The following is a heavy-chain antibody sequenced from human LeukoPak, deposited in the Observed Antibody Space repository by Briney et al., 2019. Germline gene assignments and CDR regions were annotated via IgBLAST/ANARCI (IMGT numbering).Heavy chain of an antibody. Sequence: GGSLRLSCAASGFTFSSYAMTWVRQAPGKGLEWASGITASGGSTYYADSVKGRFTISRDNSKNTLYLQMNSLRAEDTAVYYCAKAPFIRSGWYYFDYWGQGTLVTVSS. J-gene: IGHJ4*02. CDR3: AKAPFIRSGWYYFDY. D-gene: IGHD6-19*01. CDR2: ITASGGST. V-gene: IGHV3-23*01. CDR1: GFTFSSYA.